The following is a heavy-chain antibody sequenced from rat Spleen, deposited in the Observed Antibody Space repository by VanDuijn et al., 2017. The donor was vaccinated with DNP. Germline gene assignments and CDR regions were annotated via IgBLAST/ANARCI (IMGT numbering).Heavy chain of an antibody. CDR3: ASYNFDGIYAVDA. J-gene: IGHJ4*01. V-gene: IGHV5-7*01. Sequence: EVQLVESGGGLVQPGRSLKLSCAASGFTFSDYNMAWVRQAPKKGLEWVATISYDGSSTYYRDSVKGRFTISRDNAKNTLYLQMNSLRSEDTATYYCASYNFDGIYAVDAWGRGTSVTVSS. CDR1: GFTFSDYN. CDR2: ISYDGSST. D-gene: IGHD1-12*02.